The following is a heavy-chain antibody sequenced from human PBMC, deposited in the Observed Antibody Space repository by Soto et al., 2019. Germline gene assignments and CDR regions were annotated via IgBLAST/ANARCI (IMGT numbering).Heavy chain of an antibody. CDR2: IIPIFGTA. CDR3: ARDRGPSSGYYPYWFDP. V-gene: IGHV1-69*12. D-gene: IGHD3-22*01. CDR1: GGTFSSYA. J-gene: IGHJ5*02. Sequence: QVQLVQSGAEVKKPGSSVKVSCKASGGTFSSYAITWVRQAPGRGLEWMGGIIPIFGTANYAQKFQGRVTITADESTSTAYRELSSLRSEDTAVYYCARDRGPSSGYYPYWFDPWGQGTLVTVSS.